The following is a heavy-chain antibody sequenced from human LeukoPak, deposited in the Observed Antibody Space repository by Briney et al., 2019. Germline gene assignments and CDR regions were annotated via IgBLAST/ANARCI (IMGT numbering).Heavy chain of an antibody. J-gene: IGHJ5*02. Sequence: AAVKVSCKASGYTFTSYGISWVRQAPGQGLEWMGWISAYNGNTNYAQKLQGRVTMTTDTSTSTAYMELRSLRSDDTAVYYCARAGDIAARNWFDPWGQGTLVTVSS. CDR2: ISAYNGNT. CDR3: ARAGDIAARNWFDP. D-gene: IGHD6-6*01. V-gene: IGHV1-18*01. CDR1: GYTFTSYG.